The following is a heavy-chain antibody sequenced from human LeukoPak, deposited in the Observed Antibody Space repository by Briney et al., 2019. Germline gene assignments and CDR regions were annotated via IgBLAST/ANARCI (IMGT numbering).Heavy chain of an antibody. CDR3: ARAPEDPYSSSSSPFFDY. CDR1: GGSISSSSYY. D-gene: IGHD6-6*01. J-gene: IGHJ4*02. CDR2: IYYSGST. V-gene: IGHV4-39*07. Sequence: PSETLSLTCTVSGGSISSSSYYWGWIRQPPGKGLEWIGSIYYSGSTYYNPSLKSRVTISVDTSKNQFSLKLSSVTAADTAVYYCARAPEDPYSSSSSPFFDYWGQGTLVTVSS.